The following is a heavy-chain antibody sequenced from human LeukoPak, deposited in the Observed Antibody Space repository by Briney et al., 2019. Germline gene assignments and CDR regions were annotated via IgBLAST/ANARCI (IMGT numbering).Heavy chain of an antibody. D-gene: IGHD2/OR15-2a*01. CDR3: ARTVLLGWFDP. V-gene: IGHV4-34*01. CDR1: GGSFSDYY. J-gene: IGHJ5*02. CDR2: INHSGST. Sequence: SETLSLTCAVYGGSFSDYYWSWIRQPPGTGLEWIGEINHSGSTNYNPSLKSRVTMSVDTSMSQLSLKLSSVTAADTAVYFCARTVLLGWFDPWGQGTLVTVSS.